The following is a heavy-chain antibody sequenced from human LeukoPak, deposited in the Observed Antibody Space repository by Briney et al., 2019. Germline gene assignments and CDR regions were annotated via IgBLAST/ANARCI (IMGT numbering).Heavy chain of an antibody. CDR3: ARDLVVGATPGYDY. CDR1: GYTFTSYG. D-gene: IGHD1-26*01. Sequence: GASVTVSFKASGYTFTSYGISWVRQAPGQGLEWMGWISAYNGNTNYAQKLQGRVTMTTDTSTSTAYMELRSLRSDDTAVYYCARDLVVGATPGYDYWGQGTLVTVSS. CDR2: ISAYNGNT. J-gene: IGHJ4*02. V-gene: IGHV1-18*01.